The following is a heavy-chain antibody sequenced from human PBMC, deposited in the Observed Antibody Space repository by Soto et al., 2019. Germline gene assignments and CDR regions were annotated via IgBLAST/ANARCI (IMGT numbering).Heavy chain of an antibody. CDR3: ARDLSGRGNKYDSSGYRGGFDY. V-gene: IGHV1-69*13. CDR1: GGTFGIYA. CDR2: IMPIFGTA. D-gene: IGHD3-22*01. Sequence: SVKVSCKTSGGTFGIYAITWVRQAPGQGLEWMGGIMPIFGTANYAQKFQGRVTITAHELTTTAYMELSGLRSEDTAMYYCARDLSGRGNKYDSSGYRGGFDYWGQGTLVTVSS. J-gene: IGHJ4*02.